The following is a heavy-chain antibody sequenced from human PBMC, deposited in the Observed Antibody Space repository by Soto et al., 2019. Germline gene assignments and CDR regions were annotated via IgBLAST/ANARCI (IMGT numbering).Heavy chain of an antibody. V-gene: IGHV4-30-2*01. Sequence: ASETLSLTCAVSGGSISSGGYSWSWIRQPPGKGLEWIGYIYHSGSTYYNPSLKSRVTISVDRSKNQFSLKLSSVTAADTAVYYCARHSGVSGTLSYYFDHWGQGTLVTVSS. CDR1: GGSISSGGYS. CDR2: IYHSGST. CDR3: ARHSGVSGTLSYYFDH. J-gene: IGHJ4*02. D-gene: IGHD1-26*01.